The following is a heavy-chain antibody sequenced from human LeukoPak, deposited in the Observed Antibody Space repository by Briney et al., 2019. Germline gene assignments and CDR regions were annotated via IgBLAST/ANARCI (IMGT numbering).Heavy chain of an antibody. CDR1: GLTFSSHA. Sequence: HSGGSLRLSCAASGLTFSSHAVTWVRQAPGKGLEWVSYISTSGSTIYYADSVKGRFTISRDNAKNSLYLQMNGLRAEDTAIYYCASPQWLAFWGQGTLVTVSS. CDR3: ASPQWLAF. D-gene: IGHD6-19*01. V-gene: IGHV3-48*03. CDR2: ISTSGSTI. J-gene: IGHJ4*02.